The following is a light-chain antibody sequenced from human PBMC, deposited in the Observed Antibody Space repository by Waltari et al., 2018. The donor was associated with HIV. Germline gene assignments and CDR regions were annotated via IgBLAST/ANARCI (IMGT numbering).Light chain of an antibody. V-gene: IGKV1-39*01. CDR1: QSVGRS. CDR3: QQSYSFPRT. J-gene: IGKJ1*01. CDR2: GAS. Sequence: DIQLTQSPSSLSASVGDRVSITCRASQSVGRSLHGYQQIPGRAPSLVVYGASDLRDGVPSRFSASGSGTLFTLTIRSLQPEDFAAYYCQQSYSFPRTFGQGTRV.